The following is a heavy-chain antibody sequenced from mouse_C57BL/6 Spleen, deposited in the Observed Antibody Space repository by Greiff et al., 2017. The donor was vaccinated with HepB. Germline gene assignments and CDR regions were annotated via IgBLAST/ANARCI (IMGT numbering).Heavy chain of an antibody. CDR3: ARVGIMHDYGAMDY. CDR1: GYSITSGYY. V-gene: IGHV3-6*01. Sequence: EVHLVESGPGLVKPSQSLSLTCSVTGYSITSGYYWNWIRQFPGNKLEWMGYISYDGSNNYNPSLKNRISITRDTSKNQFFLKLNSVTTEDTATYYCARVGIMHDYGAMDYWGQGTSVTVSS. J-gene: IGHJ4*01. D-gene: IGHD2-4*01. CDR2: ISYDGSN.